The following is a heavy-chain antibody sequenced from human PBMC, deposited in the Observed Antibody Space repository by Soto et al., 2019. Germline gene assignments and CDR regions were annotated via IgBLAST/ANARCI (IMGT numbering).Heavy chain of an antibody. Sequence: SETLSLTCTVSGASITYGAYSWSWIRQTPGKGLEWIGYINHLETTFYNPSFESRLTLSIDRTKNQFSLNLKSMSAADRAVYFCARGGGFDSFDYWGQGILVTAPQ. CDR3: ARGGGFDSFDY. V-gene: IGHV4-30-2*01. CDR1: GASITYGAYS. J-gene: IGHJ4*02. D-gene: IGHD3-10*01. CDR2: INHLETT.